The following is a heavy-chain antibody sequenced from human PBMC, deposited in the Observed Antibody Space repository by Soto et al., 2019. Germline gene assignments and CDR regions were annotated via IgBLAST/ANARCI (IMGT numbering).Heavy chain of an antibody. CDR3: TKARLWGGDGYNSYYYNAMDV. V-gene: IGHV3-30-3*01. CDR1: GFTFSSYA. Sequence: GGSLRLSCAASGFTFSSYAMHWVRQAPGKGLEWVAVISYDGSNKDYADSVKGRFTISRDNAKNTLYLQMNSLRAEDTALYYCTKARLWGGDGYNSYYYNAMDVWGQGTTVTVSS. CDR2: ISYDGSNK. D-gene: IGHD3-16*01. J-gene: IGHJ6*02.